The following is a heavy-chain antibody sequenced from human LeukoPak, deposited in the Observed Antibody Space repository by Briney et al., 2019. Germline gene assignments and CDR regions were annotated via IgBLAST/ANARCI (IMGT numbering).Heavy chain of an antibody. CDR2: IYDSGST. J-gene: IGHJ4*02. Sequence: SETLSLTCTVSGGSISSYYWTWIRQPPGKGLEWIGYIYDSGSTNYNPSLKSRVTISVDTSKNQFSLKLTSVTAADTAVYYCATGETGSTLGGYWGQGTLVTVSS. CDR1: GGSISSYY. CDR3: ATGETGSTLGGY. D-gene: IGHD1-1*01. V-gene: IGHV4-59*01.